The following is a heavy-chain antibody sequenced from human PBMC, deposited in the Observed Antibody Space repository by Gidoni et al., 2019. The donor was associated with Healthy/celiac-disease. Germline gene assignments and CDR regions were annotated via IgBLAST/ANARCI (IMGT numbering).Heavy chain of an antibody. D-gene: IGHD5-12*01. CDR2: IYYSGST. CDR3: ARGDSGYDFRYYYYYMDV. CDR1: GGSISSYY. V-gene: IGHV4-59*01. Sequence: QVQLQESGPGLVKPSETLSLTCTVSGGSISSYYWSWIRQPPGKGLEWIGYIYYSGSTNYNPSLKSRVTISVDTSKNQFSLKLSSVTAADTAVYYCARGDSGYDFRYYYYYMDVWGKGTTVTVSS. J-gene: IGHJ6*03.